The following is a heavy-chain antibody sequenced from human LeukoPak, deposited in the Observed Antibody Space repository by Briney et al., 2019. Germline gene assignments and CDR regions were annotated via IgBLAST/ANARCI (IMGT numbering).Heavy chain of an antibody. CDR2: ISTGGTT. V-gene: IGHV3-53*01. CDR1: GFSVSSTY. J-gene: IGHJ3*02. D-gene: IGHD3-22*01. CDR3: TRYYDSSGPSSRGAFAI. Sequence: PGGSLRLSCAASGFSVSSTYMNWVRQAPGKGLEWVSLISTGGTTYDADSVKGRFTISRDNSKNTLYLQMSSLRAEDTAVYCCTRYYDSSGPSSRGAFAIWGQGTMVTVSS.